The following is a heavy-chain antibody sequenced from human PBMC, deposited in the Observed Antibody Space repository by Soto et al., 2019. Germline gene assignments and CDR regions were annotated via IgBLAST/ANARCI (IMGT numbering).Heavy chain of an antibody. CDR1: GGSISSSNW. Sequence: SETLSLTCAVSGGSISSSNWWSWVRQPPGKGLEWIGEIYHSGSTNYNPSLKSRVTISVDKSKNQFSLKLSSVTAADTAVYYCARGEGGGWYEGPYYFDYWGQGTLVTVS. CDR2: IYHSGST. D-gene: IGHD6-19*01. V-gene: IGHV4-4*02. J-gene: IGHJ4*02. CDR3: ARGEGGGWYEGPYYFDY.